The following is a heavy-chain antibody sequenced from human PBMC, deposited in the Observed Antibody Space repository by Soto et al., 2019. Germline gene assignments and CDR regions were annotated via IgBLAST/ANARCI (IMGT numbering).Heavy chain of an antibody. CDR3: ARDQRISYSSSSLCGMDV. CDR1: GGTFSSYA. CDR2: IIPIFGTA. J-gene: IGHJ6*02. D-gene: IGHD6-13*01. Sequence: QVQLVQSGAEVKKPGSSVKVSCKASGGTFSSYAISWVRQAPGQGLEWMGGIIPIFGTANYAQKFQGRVTITADESTSTVYMELSGLRSDDTAVYYCARDQRISYSSSSLCGMDVWGQGTTVTVSS. V-gene: IGHV1-69*01.